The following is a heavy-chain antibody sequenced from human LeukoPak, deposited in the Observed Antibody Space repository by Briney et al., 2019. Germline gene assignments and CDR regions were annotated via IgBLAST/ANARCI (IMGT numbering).Heavy chain of an antibody. CDR2: ISAYNGNT. Sequence: ASVKVSCKASGYTFTSYYMHWVRQAPGQGLEWMGWISAYNGNTNYAQKLQGRVTMTTDTSTSTAYMELRSLRSDDTAVYYCARAAAPNYFDYWGQGTLVTVSS. CDR1: GYTFTSYY. D-gene: IGHD2-2*01. J-gene: IGHJ4*02. V-gene: IGHV1-18*04. CDR3: ARAAAPNYFDY.